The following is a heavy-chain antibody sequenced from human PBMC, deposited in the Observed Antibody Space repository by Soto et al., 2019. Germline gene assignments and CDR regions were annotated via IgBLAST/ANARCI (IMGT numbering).Heavy chain of an antibody. V-gene: IGHV3-66*04. CDR3: ARRPAGYYRVLATTRGYYYGMDV. D-gene: IGHD3-16*01. J-gene: IGHJ6*02. CDR1: GFTVSSNY. CDR2: IYSGGST. Sequence: PGESLKISCAASGFTVSSNYMSWVRQAPGKGLEWVSVIYSGGSTYYADSVKGRFTISRDNSKNTLYLQMNSLRAEDTAVYYCARRPAGYYRVLATTRGYYYGMDVWGQGTTVTV.